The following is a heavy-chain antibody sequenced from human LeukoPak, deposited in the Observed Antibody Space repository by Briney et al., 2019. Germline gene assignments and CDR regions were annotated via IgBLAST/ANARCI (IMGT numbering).Heavy chain of an antibody. V-gene: IGHV1-3*01. J-gene: IGHJ6*04. CDR1: GYTFTSYA. D-gene: IGHD2-2*02. CDR2: INAGNGNT. CDR3: ARGDIVVVPAAISSYYYGMDV. Sequence: GAPVKVSCKASGYTFTSYAMHWVRQAPGQRLEWMGWINAGNGNTKYSQKFQGRVTITRDTSASTAYMELSSLRSEDTAVYYCARGDIVVVPAAISSYYYGMDVWGKGTTVTVSS.